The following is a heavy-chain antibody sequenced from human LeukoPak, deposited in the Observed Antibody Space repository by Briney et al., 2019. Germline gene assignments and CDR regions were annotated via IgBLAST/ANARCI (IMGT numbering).Heavy chain of an antibody. D-gene: IGHD6-19*01. V-gene: IGHV4-39*01. CDR2: IYYSGST. Sequence: PSETLSLTCTVSGGSISSSSYYWGWIRRPPGKGLEWIGSIYYSGSTYYNPSLKSRVTISVDTSKNQFSLKLSSVTAADTAVYYCARLDEQWLPNYWGQGTLVTVSS. J-gene: IGHJ4*02. CDR1: GGSISSSSYY. CDR3: ARLDEQWLPNY.